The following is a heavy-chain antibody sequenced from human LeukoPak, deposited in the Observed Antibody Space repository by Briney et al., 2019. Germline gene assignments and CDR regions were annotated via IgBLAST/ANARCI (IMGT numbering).Heavy chain of an antibody. CDR2: VSPSSSTM. CDR1: GFTFSSYS. V-gene: IGHV3-48*02. D-gene: IGHD6-13*01. CDR3: ARAAYNSSPDC. J-gene: IGHJ4*02. Sequence: PGGSLRLSCAASGFTFSSYSMNWVRQAPGQGLEWVSYVSPSSSTMFYADSVKGRFTISRDNAKNSLYLHMNSLRDEDRAVYYCARAAYNSSPDCWGQGGLVTVSS.